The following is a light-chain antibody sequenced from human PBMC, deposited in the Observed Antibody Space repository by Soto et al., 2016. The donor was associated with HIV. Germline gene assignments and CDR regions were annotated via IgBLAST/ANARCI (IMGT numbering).Light chain of an antibody. Sequence: SYELTQPSSVSVSPGQTARIPCSRDVLAKKYVRWFQQKPGQAPVLVIYKDSERPSGIPERFSGSSSGTTVTLTISGAQVEDEADYYCYSAADNDWVFGGGTKLTV. CDR1: VLAKKY. J-gene: IGLJ3*02. V-gene: IGLV3-27*01. CDR3: YSAADNDWV. CDR2: KDS.